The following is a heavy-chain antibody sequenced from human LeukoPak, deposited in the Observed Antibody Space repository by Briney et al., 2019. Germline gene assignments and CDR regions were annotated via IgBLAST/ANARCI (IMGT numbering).Heavy chain of an antibody. J-gene: IGHJ4*02. Sequence: SETLSLTCAVYGGSFSGYFWSWIRQPPGKGLEWIGEINHSGSTNYNPSLKSRVTISLDTSKNQFSLKLSSVTAADTAVYYWPRARPHNGSGSYYTYGGQGTLVTAPS. CDR2: INHSGST. CDR1: GGSFSGYF. CDR3: PRARPHNGSGSYYTY. D-gene: IGHD3-10*01. V-gene: IGHV4-34*01.